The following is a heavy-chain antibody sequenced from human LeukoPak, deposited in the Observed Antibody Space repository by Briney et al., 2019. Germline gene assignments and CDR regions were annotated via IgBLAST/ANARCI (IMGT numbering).Heavy chain of an antibody. D-gene: IGHD3-22*01. Sequence: PSETLSLTCTVSGGSVSSAGYYWSWIRQPRGRGREWIVVVYYSGSTNYNPSLRSRFTISVDTSKKHLSLKLNSVTTADTAVYYCAREPAYYYDSSGYDTDYWGQGTLVTVSS. CDR2: VYYSGST. V-gene: IGHV4-61*03. CDR1: GGSVSSAGYY. J-gene: IGHJ4*02. CDR3: AREPAYYYDSSGYDTDY.